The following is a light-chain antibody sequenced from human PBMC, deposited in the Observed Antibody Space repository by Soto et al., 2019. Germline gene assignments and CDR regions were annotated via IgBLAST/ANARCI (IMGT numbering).Light chain of an antibody. Sequence: DIQMTQSPSTLSASVGDRLTITCRASQSVSGWLAWYQQKPGKAPNLLIYAAPNLESGVPSRFSGSGSGTEFALTISSLQPDDFATYYCQQYDTYPWTFGQGTKVEIK. V-gene: IGKV1-5*01. CDR3: QQYDTYPWT. CDR1: QSVSGW. J-gene: IGKJ1*01. CDR2: AAP.